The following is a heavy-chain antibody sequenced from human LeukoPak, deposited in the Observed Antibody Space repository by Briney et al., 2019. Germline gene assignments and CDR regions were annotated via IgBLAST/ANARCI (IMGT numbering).Heavy chain of an antibody. CDR2: IYSGGST. D-gene: IGHD3-3*01. CDR3: AKSSMNDFWSGYSGTGAFDI. V-gene: IGHV3-66*01. Sequence: PGGSLRLSCAASEFSVGSNYMTWVRQAPGKGLEWVSLIYSGGSTYYADSVKGRFTISRDNSKNTLYLQMNSLRAEDTAVYYCAKSSMNDFWSGYSGTGAFDIWGQGTMVTVSS. J-gene: IGHJ3*02. CDR1: EFSVGSNY.